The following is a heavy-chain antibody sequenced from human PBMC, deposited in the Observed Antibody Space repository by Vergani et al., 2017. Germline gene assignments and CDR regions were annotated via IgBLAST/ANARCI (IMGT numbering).Heavy chain of an antibody. V-gene: IGHV4-4*03. Sequence: QVQLQESGPGLVKPPGTLSLTCAVSGDSISSNNCWTWVRQPPGKGLVWIGEICHTEDTKYSPSLKSRVTVSVDESRNLFSLRLNSVTAAVTAVYYCATIGYRRLGYYFDYWGQGFLVTVSS. CDR2: ICHTEDT. CDR1: GDSISSNNC. J-gene: IGHJ4*02. CDR3: ATIGYRRLGYYFDY. D-gene: IGHD3-16*01.